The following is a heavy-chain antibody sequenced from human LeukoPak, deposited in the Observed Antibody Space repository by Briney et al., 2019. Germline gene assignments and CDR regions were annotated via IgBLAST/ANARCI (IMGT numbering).Heavy chain of an antibody. D-gene: IGHD6-19*01. Sequence: GGSLILCCAASGFTFSSYAMSWVRQAAGNGLELVSAISGSGGSTYYADSVKGRFTISRDNSKNTLYLQMNSLRAEDTALYYCAKGPHNIAVAGTFDYWGQGTLVTVSS. CDR3: AKGPHNIAVAGTFDY. V-gene: IGHV3-23*01. CDR1: GFTFSSYA. CDR2: ISGSGGST. J-gene: IGHJ4*02.